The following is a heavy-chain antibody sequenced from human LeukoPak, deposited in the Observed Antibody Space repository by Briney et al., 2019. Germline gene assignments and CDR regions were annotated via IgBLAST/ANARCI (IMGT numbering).Heavy chain of an antibody. Sequence: GASVKVSCKASGDTFSSYAISWVRQAPGQGLEWMGGIIPIVGTANYAQKFQGRVTITTDESTSTAYMELSSLTSEDTAVYYCARSVVQDSVWGTYRKPVSYYFDYWGQGTLVTISS. CDR3: ARSVVQDSVWGTYRKPVSYYFDY. V-gene: IGHV1-69*05. J-gene: IGHJ4*02. D-gene: IGHD3-16*02. CDR2: IIPIVGTA. CDR1: GDTFSSYA.